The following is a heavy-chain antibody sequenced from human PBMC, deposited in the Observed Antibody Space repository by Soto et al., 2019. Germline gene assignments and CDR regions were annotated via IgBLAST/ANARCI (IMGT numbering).Heavy chain of an antibody. CDR3: ARHSTFDY. Sequence: HGESLKISCKGSGYSFSTYWIGWVRQTPAKGLEWVGIIYPGDSDTRYSPSFQGQVTISVDTSIDTAYLEWGSLKASDSGIYYCARHSTFDYWGQGTLVTVSS. CDR1: GYSFSTYW. CDR2: IYPGDSDT. J-gene: IGHJ4*02. V-gene: IGHV5-51*01.